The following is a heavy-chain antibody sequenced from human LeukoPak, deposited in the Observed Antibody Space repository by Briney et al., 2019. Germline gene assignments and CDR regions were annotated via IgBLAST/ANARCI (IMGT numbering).Heavy chain of an antibody. CDR1: GVTFSSYA. CDR3: AKAGGNSVFDY. V-gene: IGHV3-23*01. Sequence: GGSLRLSCAASGVTFSSYAMNWVRQGPGKGLEWVSAINAGGGSTYYADSVKGRFTISRDNSKNTLYLQMNSLRAEDTAVYYCAKAGGNSVFDYWGQGTLVTVSS. J-gene: IGHJ4*02. CDR2: INAGGGST. D-gene: IGHD1-7*01.